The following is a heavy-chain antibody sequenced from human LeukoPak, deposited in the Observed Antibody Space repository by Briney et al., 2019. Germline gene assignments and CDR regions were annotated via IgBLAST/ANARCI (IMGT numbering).Heavy chain of an antibody. Sequence: SQTLSLTCRVSDDSITMYYLTWIRHPPGKGLEWIGYVDHTVSTNFNTSLNARFRISRDTTKTLFSLSLRSVTVASTPVYFLPRGRVSSSTWYSTYYYYFCMHVWGTRTTFTVSS. J-gene: IGHJ6*03. CDR3: PRGRVSSSTWYSTYYYYFCMHV. CDR1: DDSITMYY. D-gene: IGHD1-1*01. V-gene: IGHV4-59*01. CDR2: VDHTVST.